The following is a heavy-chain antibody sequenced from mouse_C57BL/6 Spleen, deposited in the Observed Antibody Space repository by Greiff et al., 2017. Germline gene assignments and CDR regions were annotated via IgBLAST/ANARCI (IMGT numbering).Heavy chain of an antibody. Sequence: VQLKQSGPELVKPGASVKIPCKASGYTFTDYNMDWVKQSHGKSLEWIGDINPNNGGTIYNQKFKGKATLTVAKSSSTAYMELRSLTSEDTAVYYCARSGLLAYYAMDYWGQGTSVTVSS. J-gene: IGHJ4*01. CDR2: INPNNGGT. V-gene: IGHV1-18*01. CDR3: ARSGLLAYYAMDY. D-gene: IGHD3-2*02. CDR1: GYTFTDYN.